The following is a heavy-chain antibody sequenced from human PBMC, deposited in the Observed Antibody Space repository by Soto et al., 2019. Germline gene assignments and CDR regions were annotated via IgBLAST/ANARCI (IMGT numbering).Heavy chain of an antibody. J-gene: IGHJ4*02. CDR1: GFTFSTYA. D-gene: IGHD1-1*01. CDR3: AKERPTTTRFDY. CDR2: ISGSGSGT. V-gene: IGHV3-23*01. Sequence: VGSLRLSCVASGFTFSTYAMTWFRQAPGKGLEWVSSISGSGSGTNYADSVKGRFTVSRDNSKNILYLQMNSLRAEDTAVYYCAKERPTTTRFDYWGPATLVTVSS.